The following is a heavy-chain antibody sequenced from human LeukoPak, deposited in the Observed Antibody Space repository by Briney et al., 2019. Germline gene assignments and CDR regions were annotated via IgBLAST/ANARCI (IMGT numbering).Heavy chain of an antibody. V-gene: IGHV3-74*01. CDR2: INSDGRST. CDR1: GFTFSSYW. CDR3: ARRGEDGSYYDY. D-gene: IGHD1-26*01. Sequence: GGSLRLSCAASGFTFSSYWMHWVRQVPAKGLVWVSRINSDGRSTSYADSVKGRFTLSRDNAKNTMYLQMNSLRAEDTAVYYCARRGEDGSYYDYWGQGTLVTVSS. J-gene: IGHJ4*02.